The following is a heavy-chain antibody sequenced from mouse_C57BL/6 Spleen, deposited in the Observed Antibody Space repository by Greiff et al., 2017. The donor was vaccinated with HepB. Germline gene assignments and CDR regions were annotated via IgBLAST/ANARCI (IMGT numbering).Heavy chain of an antibody. Sequence: QVQLQQPGAELVKPGASVKLSCKASGYTFTSYWMQWVKQRPGQGLEWIGEIDPSDSYTNYNQKFKGKATLTVDTSSSTAYMQLSSLTSDDSAVYYCARGTTVGARGYFGVWGTGTTVTVAS. CDR1: GYTFTSYW. CDR2: IDPSDSYT. J-gene: IGHJ1*03. D-gene: IGHD1-1*01. V-gene: IGHV1-50*01. CDR3: ARGTTVGARGYFGV.